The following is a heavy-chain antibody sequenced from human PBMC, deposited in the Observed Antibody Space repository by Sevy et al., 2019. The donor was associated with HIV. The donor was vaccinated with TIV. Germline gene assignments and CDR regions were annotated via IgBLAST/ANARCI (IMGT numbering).Heavy chain of an antibody. V-gene: IGHV3-15*01. CDR1: GFTFSSAW. J-gene: IGHJ6*02. CDR2: IKSEFDGGAI. D-gene: IGHD5-12*01. CDR3: ITDPAYRGYDEEVINYYFYGMDV. Sequence: GGSLRLSCTASGFTFSSAWMSWVRQAPGKGLEWVGRIKSEFDGGAIDYAAPVKGGFTISREDSKNTVNLQMNSLKTEDPAVYYCITDPAYRGYDEEVINYYFYGMDVWGQGTTVTVSS.